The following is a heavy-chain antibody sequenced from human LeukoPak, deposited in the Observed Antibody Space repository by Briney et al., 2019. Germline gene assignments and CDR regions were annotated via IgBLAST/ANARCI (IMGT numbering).Heavy chain of an antibody. CDR3: GRGVEMATLNAFDI. Sequence: GESLKISCKGSGYNFTSYWIGWVRQMPGKGLEWMGIIYPGDSDTRYSPSFQGQVTISADKSISTAYLQWSSLRASDTAMHYCGRGVEMATLNAFDIWGQGTMVTVSS. J-gene: IGHJ3*02. CDR2: IYPGDSDT. D-gene: IGHD5-24*01. V-gene: IGHV5-51*01. CDR1: GYNFTSYW.